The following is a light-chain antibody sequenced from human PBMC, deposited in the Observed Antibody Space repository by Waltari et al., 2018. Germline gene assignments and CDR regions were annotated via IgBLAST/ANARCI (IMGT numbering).Light chain of an antibody. CDR3: QHYDGVPPWT. CDR2: DAS. Sequence: DIQMTQSPSSLSASVGDRVTITCQARRDINNYLNWYQQKPWKAPKLLIYDASTLETGVPSRFSGSGSGTDFVFTISRLQPEDIATYYCQHYDGVPPWTFGQGTRVDFK. V-gene: IGKV1-33*01. J-gene: IGKJ1*01. CDR1: RDINNY.